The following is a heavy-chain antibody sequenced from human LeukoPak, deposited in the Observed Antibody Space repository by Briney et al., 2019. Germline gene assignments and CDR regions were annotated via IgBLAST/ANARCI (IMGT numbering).Heavy chain of an antibody. Sequence: SETLSLTCTVSGASINSDYWNWIRQPAGKGLEWIGRIYTTGSTSYNPSLKSRVTMSVDTSKNQFSLKLNSVTAADTAFYYCASTYSDTDWNFDYWGQGTLVTVSS. CDR1: GASINSDY. CDR3: ASTYSDTDWNFDY. J-gene: IGHJ4*02. V-gene: IGHV4-4*07. D-gene: IGHD5-12*01. CDR2: IYTTGST.